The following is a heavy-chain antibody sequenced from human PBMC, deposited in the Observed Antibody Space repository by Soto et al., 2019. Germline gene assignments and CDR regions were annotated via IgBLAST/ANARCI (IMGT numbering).Heavy chain of an antibody. J-gene: IGHJ6*02. CDR3: ARHSLYTKSPSLAMDV. D-gene: IGHD2-2*02. Sequence: PGESLKISCRGSGYRFTSHWIGWVRQMPGKGLEWMGVIWPGDSDTRYSPSFQGQVTISADKSISTVYLQWDSLKASDTAMYFCARHSLYTKSPSLAMDVRGQGTAVTVS. CDR1: GYRFTSHW. CDR2: IWPGDSDT. V-gene: IGHV5-51*01.